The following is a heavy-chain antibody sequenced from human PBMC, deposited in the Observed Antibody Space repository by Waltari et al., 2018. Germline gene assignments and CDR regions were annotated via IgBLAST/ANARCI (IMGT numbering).Heavy chain of an antibody. V-gene: IGHV1-3*02. J-gene: IGHJ4*02. D-gene: IGHD6-19*01. CDR2: SNAGNGNT. CDR1: GYTFTSYA. Sequence: QVQLVQSGAEVKKPGASVKVSCKASGYTFTSYAMHWVRQAPGQRLEWMGWSNAGNGNTKYSQKFQGRVTITTDESTSTAYMELSSLRSEDTAVYYCAREDSSGDFDYWGQGTLVTVSS. CDR3: AREDSSGDFDY.